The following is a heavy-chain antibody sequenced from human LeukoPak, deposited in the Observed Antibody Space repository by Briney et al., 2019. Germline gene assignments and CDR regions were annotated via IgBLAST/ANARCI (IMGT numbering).Heavy chain of an antibody. CDR2: ISSSGSTI. Sequence: GGSLRLSCAASGFTFSNAWLSWVRQAPGKGLEWVSYISSSGSTIYYADSVKGRFTISRDNAKNSLYLQMNSLRAEDTAVYYCAELGITMIGGVWGKGTTVTISS. J-gene: IGHJ6*04. CDR1: GFTFSNAW. D-gene: IGHD3-10*02. CDR3: AELGITMIGGV. V-gene: IGHV3-11*04.